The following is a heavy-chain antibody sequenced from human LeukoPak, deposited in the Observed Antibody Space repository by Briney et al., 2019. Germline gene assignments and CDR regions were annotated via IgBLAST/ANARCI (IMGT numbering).Heavy chain of an antibody. V-gene: IGHV3-66*01. CDR1: GFTVSSNY. CDR3: ARETYYYDSSGYRWFDP. J-gene: IGHJ5*02. Sequence: GGSLRLSCAASGFTVSSNYMSWVRQAPGKGLEWGSVIYSGGSTYYTDSVKGRFTISRDKSKNTLYLQMNSLRAEDTAVYYCARETYYYDSSGYRWFDPWGQGTLVTVSS. D-gene: IGHD3-22*01. CDR2: IYSGGST.